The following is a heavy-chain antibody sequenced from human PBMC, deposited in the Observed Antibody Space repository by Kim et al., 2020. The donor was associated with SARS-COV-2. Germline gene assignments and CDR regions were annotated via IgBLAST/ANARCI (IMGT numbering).Heavy chain of an antibody. D-gene: IGHD2-15*01. V-gene: IGHV4-34*01. CDR2: INHSGST. CDR3: ARTAKVRTIYCSGGSCYRPPFDY. J-gene: IGHJ4*02. Sequence: SETLSLTCAVYGGSFSGYYWSWIRQPPGKGLEWIGEINHSGSTNYNPSLKSRVTISVDTSKNQFSLKLSSVTAADTAVYYCARTAKVRTIYCSGGSCYRPPFDYWGQGTLVTVSS. CDR1: GGSFSGYY.